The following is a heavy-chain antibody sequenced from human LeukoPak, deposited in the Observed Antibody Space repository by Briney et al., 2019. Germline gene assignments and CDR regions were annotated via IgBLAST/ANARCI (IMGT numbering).Heavy chain of an antibody. J-gene: IGHJ4*02. Sequence: PGGSLRLSCAVSGFTFSSYSMIWVRQARGKGVEWVSYISSSSSTIYYADSVKGRFTISRDNAKNSLYLQMNSLMAEGTAVYYCAREGGAISYFDYWGQGTLVSVSS. CDR1: GFTFSSYS. CDR3: AREGGAISYFDY. CDR2: ISSSSSTI. D-gene: IGHD5-12*01. V-gene: IGHV3-48*01.